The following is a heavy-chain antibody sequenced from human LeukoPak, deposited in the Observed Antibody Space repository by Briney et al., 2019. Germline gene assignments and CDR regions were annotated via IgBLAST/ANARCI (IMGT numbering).Heavy chain of an antibody. V-gene: IGHV3-11*06. J-gene: IGHJ6*04. CDR3: ATAGYCSGGSCSDYYYYGMDV. Sequence: GGSLRLSCAASGFTFSDCYMSWIRKAPGKGPVWVSYISSSSSYTNYADSVKGRFTISRDNAKNSLYLQMNSLRAEDTAVYYCATAGYCSGGSCSDYYYYGMDVWGKGTTVTVSS. D-gene: IGHD2-15*01. CDR2: ISSSSSYT. CDR1: GFTFSDCY.